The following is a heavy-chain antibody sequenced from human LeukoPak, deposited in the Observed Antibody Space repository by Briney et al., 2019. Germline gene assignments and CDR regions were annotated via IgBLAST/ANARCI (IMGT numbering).Heavy chain of an antibody. J-gene: IGHJ4*02. V-gene: IGHV3-21*06. CDR1: GCSFINSG. D-gene: IGHD3-22*01. CDR2: ISGTVRGER. CDR3: ARDPLVYDTNNYYRVLEVYYFDH. Sequence: GGSLRLSCATSGCSFINSGMTWVRQAPGKGLEWVSDISGTVRGERTYYADSVKGRFTISRENAKNSLYLQMNSLRDEDTAVYYCARDPLVYDTNNYYRVLEVYYFDHWGQGTLVTVSS.